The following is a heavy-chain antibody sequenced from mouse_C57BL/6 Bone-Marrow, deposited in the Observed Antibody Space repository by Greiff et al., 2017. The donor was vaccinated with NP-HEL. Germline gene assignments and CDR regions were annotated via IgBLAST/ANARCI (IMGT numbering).Heavy chain of an antibody. CDR2: FYPGSGSI. D-gene: IGHD2-4*01. J-gene: IGHJ3*01. CDR1: GYTFTEYT. Sequence: VQLVESGAELVKPGASVKLSCKASGYTFTEYTIHWVKQRSGQGLEWIGWFYPGSGSIKYNEKFKVKAPLPATKYSSRVYMESIRLTSEDSSVYFCARHEYGIYYDDFPFAYWGQGTLVTVSS. V-gene: IGHV1-62-2*01. CDR3: ARHEYGIYYDDFPFAY.